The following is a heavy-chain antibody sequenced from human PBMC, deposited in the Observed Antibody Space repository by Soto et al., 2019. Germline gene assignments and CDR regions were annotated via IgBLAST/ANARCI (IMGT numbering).Heavy chain of an antibody. CDR3: TREGLAVAGIEF. CDR2: IYHSGST. Sequence: QVQLQESGPGLVKPSGTLSLTCAVSGASINDSYWWSWVRQTPGKGLEWIGEIYHSGSTNYHPSLKSRGAIAVDKSKNHFSLKLSFVTAADTGFYYCTREGLAVAGIEFWGPGTLVTVSS. CDR1: GASINDSYW. J-gene: IGHJ4*02. V-gene: IGHV4-4*02. D-gene: IGHD6-13*01.